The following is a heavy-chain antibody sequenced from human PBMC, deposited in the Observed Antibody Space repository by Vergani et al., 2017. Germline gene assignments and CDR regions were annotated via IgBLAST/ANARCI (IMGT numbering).Heavy chain of an antibody. V-gene: IGHV4-39*07. Sequence: QLQLQESGPGLVKPSETLSLTCTVSGGSISSSSYYWGWIRQPPGKGLEWIGSIYYSGSTYYNPSLKSRVTISVDTSKNQFSLKLSSVTAADTAVYYCASYDYDSSGYTEKNDAFDIWGQGTMVTVSS. CDR2: IYYSGST. CDR3: ASYDYDSSGYTEKNDAFDI. CDR1: GGSISSSSYY. J-gene: IGHJ3*02. D-gene: IGHD3-22*01.